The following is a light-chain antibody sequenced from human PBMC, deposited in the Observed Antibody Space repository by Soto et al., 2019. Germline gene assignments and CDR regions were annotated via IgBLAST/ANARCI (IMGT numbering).Light chain of an antibody. Sequence: DIQMTQSPSTLSASVGDRVTITCRASQSISSWLAWYQQKPGKAPKLLIYDASSLESGVPSRFSGSGSGTEFTLTISSLKPDDFATYYFQQYNSYWTFGQGTKV. CDR1: QSISSW. CDR3: QQYNSYWT. V-gene: IGKV1-5*01. J-gene: IGKJ1*01. CDR2: DAS.